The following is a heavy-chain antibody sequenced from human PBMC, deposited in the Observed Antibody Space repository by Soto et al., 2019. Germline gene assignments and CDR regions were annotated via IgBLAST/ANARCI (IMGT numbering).Heavy chain of an antibody. J-gene: IGHJ4*02. Sequence: SETLSLTCTVSGGSIVIGNYYWGWIRQSPGKGLEWIGSIFYSGTTYYTPSLKSRVTISQDTSKNQFSLKLSSVTAADTAVYYCARHYGDGYDYVDYWGQGTLVTVSS. D-gene: IGHD5-12*01. CDR2: IFYSGTT. CDR3: ARHYGDGYDYVDY. V-gene: IGHV4-39*01. CDR1: GGSIVIGNYY.